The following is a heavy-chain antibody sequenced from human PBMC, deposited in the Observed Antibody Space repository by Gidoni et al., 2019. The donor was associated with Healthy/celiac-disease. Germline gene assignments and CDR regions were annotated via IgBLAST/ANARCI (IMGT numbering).Heavy chain of an antibody. J-gene: IGHJ3*02. Sequence: QVQLVQSGAEVKKPGASVKVSCKASGYTFTGYYMHWVRQAPGQGLEWMGWINPNSGGTNYAQKFQGRVTMTRDTSISTAYMELSRLRSDDTAVYYCARDYCDSSGYPGNAFDIWGQGTMVTVFS. CDR2: INPNSGGT. V-gene: IGHV1-2*02. CDR1: GYTFTGYY. D-gene: IGHD3-22*01. CDR3: ARDYCDSSGYPGNAFDI.